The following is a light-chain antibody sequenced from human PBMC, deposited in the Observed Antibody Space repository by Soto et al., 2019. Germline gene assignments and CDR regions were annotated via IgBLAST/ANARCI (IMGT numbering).Light chain of an antibody. CDR1: QSVSSK. J-gene: IGKJ1*01. CDR2: GAS. Sequence: EIVLTQSPGTVSVSPGERATLSCRVSQSVSSKFAWYQQKPGQAPRLLFYGASTGATGIQARFSGSGSETEFTLSISSLQSEDFAVYSCQQYNNWPGTFGQGTKVEIK. V-gene: IGKV3-15*01. CDR3: QQYNNWPGT.